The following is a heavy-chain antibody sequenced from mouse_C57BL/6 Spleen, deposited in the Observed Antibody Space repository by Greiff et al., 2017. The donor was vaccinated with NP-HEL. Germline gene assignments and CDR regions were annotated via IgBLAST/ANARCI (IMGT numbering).Heavy chain of an antibody. Sequence: QVHVKQPGAELVKPGASVKMSCKASGYTFTSYWITWVKQRPGQGLEWIGDIYPGSGSTNYNEKFKSKATLTVDTSSSTAYMQLSSLTSEDSAVYYCASLYDGYLYYFDYWGQGTTLTVSS. D-gene: IGHD2-3*01. CDR3: ASLYDGYLYYFDY. CDR1: GYTFTSYW. CDR2: IYPGSGST. J-gene: IGHJ2*01. V-gene: IGHV1-55*01.